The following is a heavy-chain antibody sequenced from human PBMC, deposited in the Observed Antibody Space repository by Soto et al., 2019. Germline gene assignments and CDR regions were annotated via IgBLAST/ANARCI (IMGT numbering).Heavy chain of an antibody. D-gene: IGHD3-10*01. J-gene: IGHJ6*02. CDR2: IIPIFGTA. Sequence: SVKVSCEASAGTFSSYAISWVRQAPGQGLEWMGGIIPIFGTANYAQKFQGRVTITADESTSTAYMELSSLRSEDTAVYYCARGGVRGVFLTKNNGMDVWGQGTTVTVSS. V-gene: IGHV1-69*13. CDR1: AGTFSSYA. CDR3: ARGGVRGVFLTKNNGMDV.